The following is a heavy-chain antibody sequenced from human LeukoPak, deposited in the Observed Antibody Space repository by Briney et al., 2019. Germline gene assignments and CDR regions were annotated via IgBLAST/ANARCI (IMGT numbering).Heavy chain of an antibody. CDR1: GYTFTSYG. D-gene: IGHD6-19*01. V-gene: IGHV1-18*01. J-gene: IGHJ1*01. Sequence: VASVKVSCKASGYTFTSYGISWVRQAPGQGLEWMGWISAYNGNTNYAQKLQGRVTMTTDTSTSTAYMELRSLRSDDTAVYYCARAALAVAGTRYFQHWGQGTLVTVSS. CDR3: ARAALAVAGTRYFQH. CDR2: ISAYNGNT.